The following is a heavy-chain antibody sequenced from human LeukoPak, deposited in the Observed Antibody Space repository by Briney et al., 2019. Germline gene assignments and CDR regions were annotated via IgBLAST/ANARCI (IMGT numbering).Heavy chain of an antibody. CDR3: ASFVSGWYNNY. J-gene: IGHJ4*02. D-gene: IGHD6-19*01. CDR2: ISSSSSTL. V-gene: IGHV3-48*01. Sequence: GGSLRLSCAASGFTFSSYSMNWVRQAPGKGLEWVSYISSSSSTLYYADSVKGRFTISRDNAKNSLYLQMNSLRAEDTAVYYCASFVSGWYNNYWGQGTLVTVSS. CDR1: GFTFSSYS.